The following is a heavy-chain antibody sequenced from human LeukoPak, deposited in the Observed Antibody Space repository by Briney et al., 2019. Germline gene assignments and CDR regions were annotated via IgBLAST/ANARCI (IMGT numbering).Heavy chain of an antibody. J-gene: IGHJ5*02. CDR2: INPSGGST. D-gene: IGHD3-22*01. CDR1: GYTFTSYY. CDR3: ARVDYYDSSGYWGGFDP. V-gene: IGHV1-46*01. Sequence: ASVKVSCKASGYTFTSYYMHWVRQAPGQGLERMGIINPSGGSTSYAQKFQGRVTMTRDTSTSTVYMELSSLRSEDTAVYYCARVDYYDSSGYWGGFDPWGQGTLVTVSS.